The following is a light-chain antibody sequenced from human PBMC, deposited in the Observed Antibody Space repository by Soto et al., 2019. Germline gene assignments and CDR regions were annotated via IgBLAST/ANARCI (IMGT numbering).Light chain of an antibody. Sequence: QSALTQPASVSGSPGQSITISCTGTSSDVGGYNLVSWYQHHPGKAPKLMIYEGSKRPSGVSNRFSGSKSGNTASLTVSGLQAEDEADYYCSSYAGSSTFVVFGGGTKVTVL. V-gene: IGLV2-23*03. CDR1: SSDVGGYNL. J-gene: IGLJ2*01. CDR2: EGS. CDR3: SSYAGSSTFVV.